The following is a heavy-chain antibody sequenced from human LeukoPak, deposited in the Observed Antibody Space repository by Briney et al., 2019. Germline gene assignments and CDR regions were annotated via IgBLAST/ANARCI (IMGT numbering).Heavy chain of an antibody. J-gene: IGHJ5*02. CDR2: MNPNSGNT. D-gene: IGHD6-13*01. CDR1: GDTFTSYD. Sequence: SEKVSCKASGDTFTSYDINWVRQATGQGLEWMGWMNPNSGNTGYAQKFQGRVTMTRNTSISTAYMELSSLRSEYTAVYYCARGPMAAAAEEGANWFDPWGQGTLVTVSS. CDR3: ARGPMAAAAEEGANWFDP. V-gene: IGHV1-8*01.